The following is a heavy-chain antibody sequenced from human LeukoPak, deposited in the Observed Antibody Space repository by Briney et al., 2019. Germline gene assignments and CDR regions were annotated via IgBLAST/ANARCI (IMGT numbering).Heavy chain of an antibody. CDR1: GFTFDDYA. Sequence: SLRLSCAASGFTFDDYAMHWVRQAPGKGLEWVSGISWNSGSIGYADSVKGRFTISRDNSKNTLYLQMNSLRAEDTAMYYCAKDREGGLWGQGTLVTVSS. V-gene: IGHV3-9*01. CDR2: ISWNSGSI. D-gene: IGHD3-16*01. CDR3: AKDREGGL. J-gene: IGHJ4*02.